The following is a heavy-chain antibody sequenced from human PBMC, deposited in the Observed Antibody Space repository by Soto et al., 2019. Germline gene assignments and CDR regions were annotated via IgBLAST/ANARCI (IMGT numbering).Heavy chain of an antibody. CDR2: INHSGST. CDR3: ARTNLLRYFDWSRYYFDY. Sequence: SETLSLTCAFYGGSFSGYYWSLIRQPPGKGLEWIGEINHSGSTNYNPSLKSRVTISVDTSKNQFSLRLSSVTAADTAVYYCARTNLLRYFDWSRYYFDYWGQGTLVTVSP. CDR1: GGSFSGYY. J-gene: IGHJ4*02. V-gene: IGHV4-34*01. D-gene: IGHD3-9*01.